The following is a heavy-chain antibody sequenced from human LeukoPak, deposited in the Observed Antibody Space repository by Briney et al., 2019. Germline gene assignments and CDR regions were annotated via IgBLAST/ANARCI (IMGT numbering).Heavy chain of an antibody. J-gene: IGHJ6*04. D-gene: IGHD3-16*01. CDR3: AGGNSIDV. CDR1: GFPFSNSW. Sequence: GGSLRLSCVVSGFPFSNSWMYWVRQAPGKGLEGVANIKKDGSGISYVDSVKGRFINSRDNAMNSLYLQMNSLRVEDTAVYFCAGGNSIDVWGKGTAVTVSS. V-gene: IGHV3-7*03. CDR2: IKKDGSGI.